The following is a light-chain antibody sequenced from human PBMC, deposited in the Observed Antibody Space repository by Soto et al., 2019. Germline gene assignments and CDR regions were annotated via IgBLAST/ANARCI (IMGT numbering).Light chain of an antibody. CDR2: DVS. Sequence: QSALTQPASVSGSPGQSITISCTGTSSDVGGYNYVSWYQQHPGKAPKLMIYDVSNRPSGVSNRFSGSKSGNTASLTISGXXXXXXXXXXXSXYTSSSTPYVFGTGTKLTVL. CDR1: SSDVGGYNY. J-gene: IGLJ1*01. CDR3: SXYTSSSTPYV. V-gene: IGLV2-14*01.